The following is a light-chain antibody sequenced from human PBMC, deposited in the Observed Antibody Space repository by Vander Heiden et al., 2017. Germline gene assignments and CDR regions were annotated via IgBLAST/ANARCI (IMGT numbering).Light chain of an antibody. CDR3: QQYNNGPRT. J-gene: IGKJ1*01. Sequence: EIVMTQSPATLSVSPGERATLSCRASQSVSSNLAWYQQKPGQAPRLLNYGASTRATGIPARFSGSGSGTEFTLTISSLQSEDCAVYYCQQYNNGPRTFGQGTKVEIK. CDR1: QSVSSN. CDR2: GAS. V-gene: IGKV3-15*01.